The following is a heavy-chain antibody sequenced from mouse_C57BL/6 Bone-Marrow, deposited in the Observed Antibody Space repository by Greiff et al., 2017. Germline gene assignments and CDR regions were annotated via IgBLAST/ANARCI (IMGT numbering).Heavy chain of an antibody. Sequence: VKVVESGPGLVAPSQSLSITCTVSGFSLTSYAISWVRQPPGQGLEWLGVIWTGGGTNYNSALKTRLSISKDNSKSQVFLKMNSLHTDDTARYYCARESCSSNSCAFWGQGTRVTVSA. CDR3: ARESCSSNSCAF. D-gene: IGHD2-5*01. V-gene: IGHV2-9-1*01. J-gene: IGHJ3*01. CDR1: GFSLTSYA. CDR2: IWTGGGT.